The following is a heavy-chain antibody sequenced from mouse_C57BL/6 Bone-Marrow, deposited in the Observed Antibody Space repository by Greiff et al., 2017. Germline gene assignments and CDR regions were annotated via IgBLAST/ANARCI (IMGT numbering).Heavy chain of an antibody. CDR1: GFNISSYT. Sequence: EVKLVESGGGLVKPGGSLKLSCAASGFNISSYTMSWVRQTPEKRLQWVAAISGGGGNTYYPDSVKGRFTISRDNDKNILYLQMSSLRSEDTALYYCSRQVTSVLATKYFDVWGTGTTVTVSS. J-gene: IGHJ1*03. CDR2: ISGGGGNT. CDR3: SRQVTSVLATKYFDV. D-gene: IGHD1-1*01. V-gene: IGHV5-9*01.